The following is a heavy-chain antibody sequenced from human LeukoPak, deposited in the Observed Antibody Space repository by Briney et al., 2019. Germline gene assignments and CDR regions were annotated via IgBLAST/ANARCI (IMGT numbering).Heavy chain of an antibody. Sequence: GGSLRLSCAASGFTFSSYAMNWVRQAPGKGLEWVSAITGSGGRTYYADSVKGRFTISRDNSKNTLYLQMNSLRAEDTAVYYCARVVGSGWYSNYWGQGTLVTVSS. CDR1: GFTFSSYA. J-gene: IGHJ4*02. CDR3: ARVVGSGWYSNY. V-gene: IGHV3-23*01. D-gene: IGHD6-19*01. CDR2: ITGSGGRT.